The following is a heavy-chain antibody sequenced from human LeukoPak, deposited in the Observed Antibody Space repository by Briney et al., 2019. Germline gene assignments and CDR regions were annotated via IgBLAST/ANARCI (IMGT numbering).Heavy chain of an antibody. CDR3: TTAGGGSYR. J-gene: IGHJ4*02. CDR1: GFTFSYAW. V-gene: IGHV3-15*01. D-gene: IGHD1-26*01. CDR2: IKSETDGETT. Sequence: GGSLRLSCAASGFTFSYAWMSWVRQTPGMGPEWVARIKSETDGETTDYPAPVKGRFTISRDDSKNTVYLQMNSLKPEDTAVYYCTTAGGGSYRWGQGTLVTVSS.